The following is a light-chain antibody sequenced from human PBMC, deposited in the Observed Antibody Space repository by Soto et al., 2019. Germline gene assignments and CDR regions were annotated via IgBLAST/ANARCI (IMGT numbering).Light chain of an antibody. CDR3: SSYTSSSTPYV. J-gene: IGLJ1*01. CDR2: EVS. Sequence: QSALTQPASVSVSPGQSFTISCTGTSSDVGSYNSVAWYQHHPGKAPKLMIYEVSNRPSGVSNRFSGSKSGNTASLTISGLQAEDEADYYCSSYTSSSTPYVFGIGTKVT. CDR1: SSDVGSYNS. V-gene: IGLV2-14*01.